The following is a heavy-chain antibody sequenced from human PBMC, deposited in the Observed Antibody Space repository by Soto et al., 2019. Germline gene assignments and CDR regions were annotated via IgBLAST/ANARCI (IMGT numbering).Heavy chain of an antibody. D-gene: IGHD6-13*01. CDR1: GGSFSGYY. CDR2: INHSGST. V-gene: IGHV4-34*01. J-gene: IGHJ4*02. Sequence: SETLSLTCAVYGGSFSGYYCSWIRQPPGKGLEWIGEINHSGSTNYNPSLKSRVTISVDTSKNQFSLKLSSVTAADTAVYYCARGTGSVGIAAAYPIIYYFDYWGQGTLVTVSS. CDR3: ARGTGSVGIAAAYPIIYYFDY.